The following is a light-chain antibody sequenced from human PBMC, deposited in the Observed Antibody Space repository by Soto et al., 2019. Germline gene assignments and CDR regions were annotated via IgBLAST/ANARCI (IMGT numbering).Light chain of an antibody. J-gene: IGLJ2*01. CDR2: EVT. CDR3: NSYTNSSAVV. V-gene: IGLV2-14*01. Sequence: QSVLTKPASVSRTPGQSITISCAGTREDIGAYDYVSWYQQHPCNAPKLLVYEVTNRPSGVSDRFSGSKSGNTASLTISGLQAEDEADYHCNSYTNSSAVVFGGGTKVTVL. CDR1: REDIGAYDY.